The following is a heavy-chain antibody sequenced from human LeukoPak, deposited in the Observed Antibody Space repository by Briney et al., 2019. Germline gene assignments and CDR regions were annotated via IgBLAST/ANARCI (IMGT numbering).Heavy chain of an antibody. CDR3: ARSYSSSWVDALDI. V-gene: IGHV4-38-2*02. CDR2: IYHSGST. D-gene: IGHD6-13*01. Sequence: PSETLSLTCTVSGYSISSGYHWGWIRPPPGKGLEWIGSIYHSGSTYYNPSLKSRVTISVDTSKNQFSLKLSSVTAADTAVYYCARSYSSSWVDALDIWGQGTMVTVSS. J-gene: IGHJ3*02. CDR1: GYSISSGYH.